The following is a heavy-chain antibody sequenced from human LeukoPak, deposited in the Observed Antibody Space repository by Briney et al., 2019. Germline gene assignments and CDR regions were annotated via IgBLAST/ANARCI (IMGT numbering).Heavy chain of an antibody. CDR1: GGSFSGYC. Sequence: SETLSLTCAVYGGSFSGYCWSWIRQPPGKGLEWIGEINHSGSTNYNPSLKSRVTISVDTSKNQFSLKLSSVTAADTAVYYCARAAPSGIAAAGTNFDYWGQGTLVTVSS. J-gene: IGHJ4*02. CDR2: INHSGST. CDR3: ARAAPSGIAAAGTNFDY. D-gene: IGHD6-13*01. V-gene: IGHV4-34*01.